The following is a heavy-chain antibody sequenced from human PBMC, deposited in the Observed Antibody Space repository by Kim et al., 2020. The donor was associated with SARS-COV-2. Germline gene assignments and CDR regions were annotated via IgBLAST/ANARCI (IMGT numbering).Heavy chain of an antibody. CDR3: ARGSLQYFNILTGYSGHDF. J-gene: IGHJ4*02. D-gene: IGHD3-9*01. Sequence: ASVKVSCKASGYTITNFYIHWVRQTPGQGLDWMGIINPNGGSTMYAQRFQGRITMTSDTSTSTVYMKLSSLRSEDTAVYYCARGSLQYFNILTGYSGHDFWGQGTLVTVSS. CDR1: GYTITNFY. V-gene: IGHV1-46*01. CDR2: INPNGGST.